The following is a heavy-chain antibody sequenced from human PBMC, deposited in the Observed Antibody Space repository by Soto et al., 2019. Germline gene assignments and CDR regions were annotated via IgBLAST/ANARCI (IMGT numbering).Heavy chain of an antibody. CDR2: VYYTGST. V-gene: IGHV4-30-4*01. CDR1: GASIRGTDYY. CDR3: VRTAREGAVAPHWFDR. Sequence: PSETLSLTSTVSGASIRGTDYYWSWIRQAAGKGLEWIGYVYYTGSTYYNPSLMSRLTISVDTSKNQFSLKLTSVTAAETAVYYCVRTAREGAVAPHWFDRWGQGTQVTVSS. D-gene: IGHD2-21*02. J-gene: IGHJ5*02.